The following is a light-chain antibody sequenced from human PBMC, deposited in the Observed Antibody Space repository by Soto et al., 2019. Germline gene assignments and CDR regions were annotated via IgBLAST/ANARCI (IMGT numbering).Light chain of an antibody. Sequence: DIVLTQSPATLSLSPGDRVTLSCRARQTVCRFLSWYQHRPRQGPRLLVYDASNRATVVPARCSGGGSETDFTLPISSLEPEDFAVYYCQQRLHWPITFGQGTRLQIK. J-gene: IGKJ5*01. CDR3: QQRLHWPIT. CDR2: DAS. CDR1: QTVCRF. V-gene: IGKV3-11*01.